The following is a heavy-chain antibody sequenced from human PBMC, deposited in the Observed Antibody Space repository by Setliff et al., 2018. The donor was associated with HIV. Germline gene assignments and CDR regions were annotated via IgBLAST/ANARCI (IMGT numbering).Heavy chain of an antibody. CDR3: ARAEMATIVAFDI. J-gene: IGHJ3*02. V-gene: IGHV4-4*07. D-gene: IGHD5-12*01. CDR1: GGSVSNYY. CDR2: INTSGST. Sequence: SETLSLTCTVSGGSVSNYYWTWIRQSAGKGLEWIGHINTSGSTKYNPSLTSRVTISVDTSKNHFSLKLTSVTAADTAVYYCARAEMATIVAFDIWGQGTMVTVSS.